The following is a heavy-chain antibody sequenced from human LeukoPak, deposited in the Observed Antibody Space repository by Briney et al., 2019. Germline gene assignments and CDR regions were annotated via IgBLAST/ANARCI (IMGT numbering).Heavy chain of an antibody. CDR3: ARAPAELDAFDI. CDR1: GFTFSNYA. D-gene: IGHD1-7*01. V-gene: IGHV3-30*04. CDR2: ISYDGSNK. J-gene: IGHJ3*02. Sequence: GGSLRLSCAASGFTFSNYAMHWVRQAPGKGLEWVAVISYDGSNKYYADPVKGRFTISRDNSKNTLYLQMNSLRAEDTAVYYCARAPAELDAFDIWGQGTMVTVSS.